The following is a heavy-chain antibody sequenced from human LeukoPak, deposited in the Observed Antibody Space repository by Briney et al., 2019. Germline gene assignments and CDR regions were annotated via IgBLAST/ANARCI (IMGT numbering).Heavy chain of an antibody. J-gene: IGHJ4*02. CDR1: GLTFTQYW. CDR2: INGDGTTT. V-gene: IGHV3-74*01. D-gene: IGHD6-19*01. Sequence: PGGSLRLSCAASGLTFTQYWIHWGRQGPGKGLVWVSRINGDGTTTNYADSVKGRFTISRDNAKNTLYLQMNSLSAEDTAVYYCAKSLAPAGTWGFDYWGQGTPVTVSS. CDR3: AKSLAPAGTWGFDY.